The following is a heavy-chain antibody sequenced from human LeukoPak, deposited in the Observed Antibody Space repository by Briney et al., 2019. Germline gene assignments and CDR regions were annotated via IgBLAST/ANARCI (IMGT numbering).Heavy chain of an antibody. Sequence: GGSLRLSCAASGFTFSDYYMTWVRQAPGKGLERVSYISSSGSTIHYADSVKGRFTISRDNAKNSLYLQMNSLRAEDTAVYYCARDRTLYSSGWYNYWGQGTVVTVSS. V-gene: IGHV3-11*01. D-gene: IGHD6-19*01. CDR3: ARDRTLYSSGWYNY. CDR2: ISSSGSTI. J-gene: IGHJ4*02. CDR1: GFTFSDYY.